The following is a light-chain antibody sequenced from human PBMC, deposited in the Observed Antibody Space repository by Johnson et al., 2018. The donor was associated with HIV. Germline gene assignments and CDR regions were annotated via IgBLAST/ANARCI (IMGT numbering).Light chain of an antibody. Sequence: SVLTQPPSVSAAPGQKVTISCFGSDSNIGNNYVSWYQQLPGTAPKLLIYDNNKRPSGIPDRFSGSKSGTSATLGITGLQTGDEADYYCGTWDSSLSVNYVFGTVTKFTVL. CDR2: DNN. CDR1: DSNIGNNY. V-gene: IGLV1-51*01. CDR3: GTWDSSLSVNYV. J-gene: IGLJ1*01.